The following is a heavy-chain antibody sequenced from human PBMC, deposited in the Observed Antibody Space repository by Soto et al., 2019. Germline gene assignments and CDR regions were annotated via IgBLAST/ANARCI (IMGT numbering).Heavy chain of an antibody. CDR3: ARREVVTASSYWYFDL. J-gene: IGHJ2*01. Sequence: EVQLLESGGDLVQPGGSLRLSCAASGFTFSSYAMSWVRQAPGRGLEWVSGISGSGGGTYYADSVKGRFTISRDNSRYTLSLEMNSLRPNDTAVYHCARREVVTASSYWYFDLWGRGTLVTVSS. CDR1: GFTFSSYA. V-gene: IGHV3-23*01. D-gene: IGHD2-21*02. CDR2: ISGSGGGT.